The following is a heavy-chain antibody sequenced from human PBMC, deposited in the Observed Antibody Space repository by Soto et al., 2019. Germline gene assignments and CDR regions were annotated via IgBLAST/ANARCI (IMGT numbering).Heavy chain of an antibody. D-gene: IGHD2-15*01. J-gene: IGHJ6*04. CDR1: GYSFTSYW. V-gene: IGHV5-51*01. CDR2: IYPGDSDT. CDR3: ARHGYCSGGIGYPYYYYSGMDF. Sequence: PGESLKISCKGSGYSFTSYWIGWVRQMPGKGLEWMGIIYPGDSDTRYSPSFQGQVTISADKSISTAYLQWSSLKASDTAMYYCARHGYCSGGIGYPYYYYSGMDFGGKGTTVTVP.